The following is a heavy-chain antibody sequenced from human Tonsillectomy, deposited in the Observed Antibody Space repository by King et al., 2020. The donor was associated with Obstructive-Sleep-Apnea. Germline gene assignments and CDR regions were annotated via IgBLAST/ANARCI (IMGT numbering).Heavy chain of an antibody. CDR1: GYTFPSYA. CDR2: INAGNGNT. J-gene: IGHJ4*02. Sequence: QLVQSGAEVKKPGASVKVSCKASGYTFPSYAMHWVRQAPGQKLEWMGWINAGNGNTKYSQKFQGRVTITRDTSASTAYMELSSLRSEDTAVYYCAREAGDYSSSWFDYWGQGTLVTVSS. D-gene: IGHD6-13*01. CDR3: AREAGDYSSSWFDY. V-gene: IGHV1-3*01.